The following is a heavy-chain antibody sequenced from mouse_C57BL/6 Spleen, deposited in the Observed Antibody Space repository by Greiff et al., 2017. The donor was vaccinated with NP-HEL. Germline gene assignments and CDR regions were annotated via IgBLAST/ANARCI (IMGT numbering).Heavy chain of an antibody. CDR3: ARGTYGNYGRY. CDR2: INPNNGGT. CDR1: GYTFTDYY. D-gene: IGHD2-1*01. Sequence: VQLQQSGPELVKPGASVKISCKASGYTFTDYYMNWVKQSHGKSLEWIGDINPNNGGTSYNQKFKGKATLTVDKSSSTAYMELRSLTSEDSAVYYCARGTYGNYGRYWGQGTLVTVSA. J-gene: IGHJ3*01. V-gene: IGHV1-26*01.